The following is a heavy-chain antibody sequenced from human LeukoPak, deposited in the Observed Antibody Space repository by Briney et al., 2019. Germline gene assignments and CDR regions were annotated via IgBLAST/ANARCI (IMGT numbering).Heavy chain of an antibody. D-gene: IGHD6-6*01. CDR3: ARARKEYSSSSASYFDY. J-gene: IGHJ4*02. CDR2: ISGSGGST. V-gene: IGHV3-23*01. CDR1: GFTFSNYA. Sequence: GGSLRLSCAASGFTFSNYAMNWVRQAPGKGLEWVSTISGSGGSTYYADSVRGRFTISGDNSKNTLYLQMNSLRAEDTAVYYCARARKEYSSSSASYFDYWGQGTLVTVSS.